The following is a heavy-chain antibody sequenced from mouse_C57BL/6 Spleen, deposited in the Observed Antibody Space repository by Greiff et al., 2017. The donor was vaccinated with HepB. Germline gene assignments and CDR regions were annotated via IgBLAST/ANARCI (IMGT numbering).Heavy chain of an antibody. V-gene: IGHV1-5*01. J-gene: IGHJ1*03. CDR2: IYPGNSDT. D-gene: IGHD1-1*01. CDR1: GYTFTSYW. Sequence: VQLQQSGTVLARPGASVKMSCKTSGYTFTSYWMHWVKQRPGQGLEWIGAIYPGNSDTSYNQKFKGKAKLTAVTSASTAYMELSSLKNEDSAVYYCTRSEFITTVVAHWYFDVWGTGTTVTVSS. CDR3: TRSEFITTVVAHWYFDV.